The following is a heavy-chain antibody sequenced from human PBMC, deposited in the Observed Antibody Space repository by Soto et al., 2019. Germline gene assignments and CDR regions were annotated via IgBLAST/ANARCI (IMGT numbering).Heavy chain of an antibody. CDR1: GGSISSYY. CDR2: IYYSGST. D-gene: IGHD3-16*01. CDR3: ARVGLTHGAFAI. V-gene: IGHV4-59*01. Sequence: QVQLQESGPGLVKPSETLSLTCTVSGGSISSYYWSWIRQPPGKGLEWIGYIYYSGSTNYNPSLKSRVTISVDTSKNQFSLKLSSVTAADTAVYYCARVGLTHGAFAIWGQGTMSPSLQ. J-gene: IGHJ3*02.